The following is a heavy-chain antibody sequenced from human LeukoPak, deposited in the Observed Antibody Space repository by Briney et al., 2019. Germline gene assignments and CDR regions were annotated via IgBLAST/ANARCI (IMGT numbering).Heavy chain of an antibody. V-gene: IGHV1-18*01. CDR2: ISAYNGNT. CDR1: GYTFTSYG. Sequence: GASVEVSCKASGYTFTSYGISWVRQAPGQGLEWMGWISAYNGNTNYAQKLQGRVTMTTDTSTSTAYMELRSLRSDDTAVYYCARKGYDILTGEIDYWGQGTLVTVSS. J-gene: IGHJ4*02. D-gene: IGHD3-9*01. CDR3: ARKGYDILTGEIDY.